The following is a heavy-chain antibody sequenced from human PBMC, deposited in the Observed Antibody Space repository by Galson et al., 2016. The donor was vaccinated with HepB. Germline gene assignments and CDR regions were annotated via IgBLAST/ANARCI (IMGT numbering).Heavy chain of an antibody. CDR2: IYSGVNT. CDR3: ASSIAVAGIIDY. J-gene: IGHJ4*02. V-gene: IGHV3-53*01. D-gene: IGHD6-19*01. Sequence: SLRLSCAVSGFTVSNNYMSWVRQAPGKGLEWVSVIYSGVNTYYAGSVKGRFTISRDDSENTVYLQINTLRVEDTAMYYCASSIAVAGIIDYWGQGTLVTVSS. CDR1: GFTVSNNY.